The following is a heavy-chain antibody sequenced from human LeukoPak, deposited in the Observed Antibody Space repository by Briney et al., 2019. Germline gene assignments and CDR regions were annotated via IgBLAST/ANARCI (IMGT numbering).Heavy chain of an antibody. Sequence: GTSVKVSCKASGFTLTSSAMQWVRQARGQRLEWIGWIVVGSGNTNYAQKFQERVTITRDMSTSTAYMELSSLRSEDTAVYYCAAICRGGSCYPWGQGTLVTVSS. D-gene: IGHD2-15*01. CDR2: IVVGSGNT. J-gene: IGHJ5*02. CDR3: AAICRGGSCYP. V-gene: IGHV1-58*02. CDR1: GFTLTSSA.